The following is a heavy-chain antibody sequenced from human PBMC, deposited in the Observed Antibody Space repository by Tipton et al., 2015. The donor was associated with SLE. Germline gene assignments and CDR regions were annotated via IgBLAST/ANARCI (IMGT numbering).Heavy chain of an antibody. J-gene: IGHJ4*02. D-gene: IGHD1-26*01. CDR3: ARDKIAGAELDS. CDR2: ISWNSDNI. Sequence: RSLRLSCAASGFSFNDFGIHWVRQIPGKGLEWVSGISWNSDNIGYADSVRGRFTTSRDNAKNTVYLQMNSLRPEDTAVYYCARDKIAGAELDSWGQGTLVTVSS. CDR1: GFSFNDFG. V-gene: IGHV3-9*01.